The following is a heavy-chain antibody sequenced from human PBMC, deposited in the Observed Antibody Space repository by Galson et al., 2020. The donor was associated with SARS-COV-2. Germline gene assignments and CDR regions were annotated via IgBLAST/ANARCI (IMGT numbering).Heavy chain of an antibody. CDR3: ARDVGSGWYKGSLDI. V-gene: IGHV3-53*01. CDR2: IYGDVTT. Sequence: GESLKISCAASGFSVSGNSMTWVRQAPGKGLEWVSVIYGDVTTHYMESVKGRFTVSRDNSKNTVFLEMNNMRVEDTAVYYCARDVGSGWYKGSLDIWGQGTGVTVSP. CDR1: GFSVSGNS. J-gene: IGHJ3*02. D-gene: IGHD6-19*01.